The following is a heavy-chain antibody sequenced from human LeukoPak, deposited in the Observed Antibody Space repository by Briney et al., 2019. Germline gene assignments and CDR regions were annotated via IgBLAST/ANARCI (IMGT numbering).Heavy chain of an antibody. CDR3: ASLTNYYGSGSYLL. J-gene: IGHJ4*02. CDR1: GGSLSSSSYY. CDR2: IYYSGST. V-gene: IGHV4-39*01. D-gene: IGHD3-10*01. Sequence: KPSETLSLTCTVSGGSLSSSSYYWGWVRQPPGKGLEWVGSIYYSGSTYYNPSLKSRVTISVDTSKNQFSLKLSSVTAADTAVYYCASLTNYYGSGSYLLWGQGTLVTVSS.